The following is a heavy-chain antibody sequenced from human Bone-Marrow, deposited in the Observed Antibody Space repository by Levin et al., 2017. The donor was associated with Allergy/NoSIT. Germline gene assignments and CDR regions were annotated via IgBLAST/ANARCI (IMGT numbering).Heavy chain of an antibody. V-gene: IGHV1-2*02. D-gene: IGHD3-10*01. CDR1: GYMFSAYY. CDR2: INPTDGDT. Sequence: GESLKISCKASGYMFSAYYIHWVRQAPGQGLEWIGWINPTDGDTKYADLFQGRVVLTRVTSTSTASMQLNSLRSDDTAVYYCARGGSGTYPNYFHYGLDVWGQGTTVAVAS. J-gene: IGHJ6*02. CDR3: ARGGSGTYPNYFHYGLDV.